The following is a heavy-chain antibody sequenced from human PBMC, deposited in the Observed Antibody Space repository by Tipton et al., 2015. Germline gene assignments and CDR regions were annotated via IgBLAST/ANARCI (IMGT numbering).Heavy chain of an antibody. Sequence: LRLSCTVSGDSISSSGYYWSWIRQHPGKGLEWIGYIYYSGSTYYNPSLKSRLTISVDTSKNQFSLKLSSVTAADTAVYYCARQGYYYDSRGSHHLQFDIWGQGTMVTVSS. CDR2: IYYSGST. CDR3: ARQGYYYDSRGSHHLQFDI. D-gene: IGHD3-22*01. J-gene: IGHJ3*02. CDR1: GDSISSSGYY. V-gene: IGHV4-31*03.